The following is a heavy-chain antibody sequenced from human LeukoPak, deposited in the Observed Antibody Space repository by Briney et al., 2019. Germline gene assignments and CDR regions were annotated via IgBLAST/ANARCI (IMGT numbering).Heavy chain of an antibody. D-gene: IGHD2-2*01. Sequence: GGSLRLSCAASGFTFSNYGMTWVRQAPGKGLEWVSVITTSGSTTYYADSVKGRFSISRDNSKNTLYLQMNSLRAEDTAVYYCARDKVAAAPGDYWGQGTLVTVSS. J-gene: IGHJ4*02. CDR2: ITTSGSTT. V-gene: IGHV3-23*01. CDR3: ARDKVAAAPGDY. CDR1: GFTFSNYG.